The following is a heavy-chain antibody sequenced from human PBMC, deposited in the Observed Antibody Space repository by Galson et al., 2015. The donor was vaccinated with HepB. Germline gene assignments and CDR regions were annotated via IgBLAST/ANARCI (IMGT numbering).Heavy chain of an antibody. CDR2: MNPNSGNT. Sequence: SVKVSCKASGYTFTSYDINWVRQATGQGLEWMGWMNPNSGNTGYAQKFQGRVTMTKNTSISTAYMELSSLRSEDTAVYYCAKDLIPHYDGNSKEGYFDYWGQGTLVTVSS. V-gene: IGHV1-8*01. CDR1: GYTFTSYD. D-gene: IGHD4-23*01. CDR3: AKDLIPHYDGNSKEGYFDY. J-gene: IGHJ4*02.